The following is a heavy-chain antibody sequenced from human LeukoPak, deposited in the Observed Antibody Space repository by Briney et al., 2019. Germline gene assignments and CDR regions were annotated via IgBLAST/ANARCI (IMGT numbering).Heavy chain of an antibody. CDR2: IYYSGST. D-gene: IGHD6-19*01. CDR3: ARMGSSGWAYFDY. CDR1: GGSISSSSYY. Sequence: SETLSLTCTVSGGSISSSSYYWGWIRQPPGKGLEWIGSIYYSGSTYYNPSLKSRVTISVDTSKNQFSLKLSSVTAADTAVYYCARMGSSGWAYFDYWGQGTLVTVSS. V-gene: IGHV4-39*01. J-gene: IGHJ4*02.